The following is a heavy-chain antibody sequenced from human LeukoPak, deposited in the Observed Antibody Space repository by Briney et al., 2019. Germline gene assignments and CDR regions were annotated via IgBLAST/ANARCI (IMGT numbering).Heavy chain of an antibody. V-gene: IGHV4-39*01. CDR2: IYYSGST. J-gene: IGHJ4*02. CDR1: GGSISSSSYY. D-gene: IGHD3-22*01. Sequence: PSETLSLTCTVSGGSISSSSYYWGWIRQPPGKGLEWIGRIYYSGSTYYNPSLKSPVTISVDTSKNQFSLTLRSVTAAHTAVYYCRGYREITMIVVGGYYFDYWGQGTLVTVSS. CDR3: RGYREITMIVVGGYYFDY.